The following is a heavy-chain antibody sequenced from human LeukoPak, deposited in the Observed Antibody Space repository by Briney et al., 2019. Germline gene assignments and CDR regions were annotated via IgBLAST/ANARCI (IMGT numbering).Heavy chain of an antibody. J-gene: IGHJ4*02. CDR1: DGSISSYY. CDR3: ARLSYYYDSSGTDY. CDR2: IYNSGST. Sequence: SETLSLTCTVSDGSISSYYWSWIRQPPGKGLEWIGYIYNSGSTNYNPSLKSRVTISVDTSKNQFSLKLSSVTAADTAVYYCARLSYYYDSSGTDYWGQGTLVTVSS. V-gene: IGHV4-59*08. D-gene: IGHD3-22*01.